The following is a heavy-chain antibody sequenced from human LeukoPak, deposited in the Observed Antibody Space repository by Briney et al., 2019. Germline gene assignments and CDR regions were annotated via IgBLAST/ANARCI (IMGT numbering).Heavy chain of an antibody. CDR3: ARDIGSGTTGTTGVLVN. V-gene: IGHV1-46*01. CDR1: GYTFTNNW. CDR2: ISPTGGST. J-gene: IGHJ4*02. D-gene: IGHD1-1*01. Sequence: GASVKVSCKAFGYTFTNNWMHWVRQAPGQGPEWMGLISPTGGSTAYAQKFQGRVTLTRDMSTSTDYLELSSLRSEDTAVYYCARDIGSGTTGTTGVLVNWGQGTLVTVSS.